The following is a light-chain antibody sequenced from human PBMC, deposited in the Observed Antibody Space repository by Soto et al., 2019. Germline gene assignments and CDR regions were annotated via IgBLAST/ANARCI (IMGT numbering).Light chain of an antibody. CDR3: SSYTSTSTYV. V-gene: IGLV2-14*03. CDR1: SSDVGGYNY. Sequence: QSVLTQPASVSGSPGQSIAISCTGTSSDVGGYNYVCWYQQHPGKAPKLMIYDVSNRPSGVSDRFSGSKSGNTASLTISGIQAADEADYYCSSYTSTSTYVFGTRTKVTVL. CDR2: DVS. J-gene: IGLJ1*01.